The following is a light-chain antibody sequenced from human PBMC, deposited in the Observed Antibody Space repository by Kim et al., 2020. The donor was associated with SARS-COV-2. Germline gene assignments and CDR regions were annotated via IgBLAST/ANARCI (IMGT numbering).Light chain of an antibody. J-gene: IGLJ3*02. CDR3: QSYDSSNWV. Sequence: GKAVTISCTRSSGNIASIYVQWYQQRPGSAPTTVIYEDNQRPSGVPDRFSGSIDSSSNSASLTISGLKTEDEADYYCQSYDSSNWVFGGGTQLTVL. V-gene: IGLV6-57*03. CDR2: EDN. CDR1: SGNIASIY.